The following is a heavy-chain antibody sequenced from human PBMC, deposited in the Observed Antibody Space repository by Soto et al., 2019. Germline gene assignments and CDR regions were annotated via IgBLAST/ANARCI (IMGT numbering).Heavy chain of an antibody. J-gene: IGHJ6*02. CDR3: VKGLRVVAIDYYYYGMDV. V-gene: IGHV3-30*18. D-gene: IGHD5-12*01. Sequence: QVQLVESGGGVVQPGRSLRLSCAASGFTFSSYGMHWVRQAPGKGLEWVAVISYDGSNKYYADSVKGRFTISRDNSKNTLYLQMNSLRAEDTAVYYCVKGLRVVAIDYYYYGMDVWGQGTTVTVSS. CDR1: GFTFSSYG. CDR2: ISYDGSNK.